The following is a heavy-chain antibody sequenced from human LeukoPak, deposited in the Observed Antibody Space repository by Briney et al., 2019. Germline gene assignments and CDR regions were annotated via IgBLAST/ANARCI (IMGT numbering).Heavy chain of an antibody. V-gene: IGHV3-53*01. J-gene: IGHJ4*02. CDR3: AKERTYYDFWRGPAETHLFDY. Sequence: PGGSLRLSCAASGFTVSSNYMTWVRQAPGRGLQWVSLIYSAGSTYYADSVKGRFTISRDNSKNTLFLQMNSLRAEDTAVYYCAKERTYYDFWRGPAETHLFDYWGQGTLVTVSS. D-gene: IGHD3-3*01. CDR2: IYSAGST. CDR1: GFTVSSNY.